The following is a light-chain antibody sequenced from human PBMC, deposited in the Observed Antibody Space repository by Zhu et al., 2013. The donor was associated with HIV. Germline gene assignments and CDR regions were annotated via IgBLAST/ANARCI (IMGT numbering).Light chain of an antibody. J-gene: IGKJ1*01. CDR3: QQYTNFPWT. Sequence: DIQMTQSPSTLSAYVGDRVTITCRASESVSDWLAWFQQKPGKAPRLLINRASLLENGVPSRFSGSGLETEFTLTISSLQPDDFATYFCQQYTNFPWTFGQGTRVEVK. CDR2: RAS. CDR1: ESVSDW. V-gene: IGKV1-5*03.